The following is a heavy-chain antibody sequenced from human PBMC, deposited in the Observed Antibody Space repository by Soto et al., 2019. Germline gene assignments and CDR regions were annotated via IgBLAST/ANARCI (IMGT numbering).Heavy chain of an antibody. V-gene: IGHV4-61*08. D-gene: IGHD2-8*01. CDR2: IYYSGST. Sequence: SETLSLTCTVSGGSISSGDYYWSWVRQPPGKGLEWIGYIYYSGSTNYNPSLKSRVTISVDTSKNQFSLKLSSVTAADTAVYYCARGLHAYCTNGVCYDLVYNWFDPWGQGTLVTVSS. CDR3: ARGLHAYCTNGVCYDLVYNWFDP. J-gene: IGHJ5*02. CDR1: GGSISSGDYY.